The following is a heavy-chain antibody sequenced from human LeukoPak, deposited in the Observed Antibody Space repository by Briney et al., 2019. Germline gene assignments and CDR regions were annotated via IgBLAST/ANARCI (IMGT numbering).Heavy chain of an antibody. CDR3: SRDVGGYYYDSSRYYPGIDLFDS. V-gene: IGHV3-21*06. D-gene: IGHD3-22*01. CDR1: GFNFSTYD. CDR2: ISSSRTGAFL. Sequence: GGSLRLSCAGSGFNFSTYDMNWVRQAPGKGLEWVSSISSSRTGAFLYYTDSVKGRFTISRDAAKNSLYLQMNNLGVEDTAVYYCSRDVGGYYYDSSRYYPGIDLFDSWGQGTLVTVPS. J-gene: IGHJ4*02.